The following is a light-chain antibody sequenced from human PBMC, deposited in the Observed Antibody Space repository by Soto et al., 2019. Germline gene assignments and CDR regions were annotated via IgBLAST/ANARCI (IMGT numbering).Light chain of an antibody. V-gene: IGKV1-5*03. J-gene: IGKJ2*01. CDR3: QQYHTYSKT. Sequence: IQLTQTPSTLSASLGDRVTITCRASQNVSSCLAWYQQKPRIAPNLLIYRASTLESGVPSRFSGGGSGTEFSLTISSLQPDDFAGYYCQQYHTYSKTFGQGTKV. CDR2: RAS. CDR1: QNVSSC.